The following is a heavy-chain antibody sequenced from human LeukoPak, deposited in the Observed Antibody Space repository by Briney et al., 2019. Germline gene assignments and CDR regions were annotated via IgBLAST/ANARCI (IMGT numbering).Heavy chain of an antibody. CDR3: ARDLKGIGNDAFDI. Sequence: ASVKVSCKASGYTFTGYYMHWVRQAPGQGLEWMGWINPNSGGTSYAQKFQGRVTVTRDTSTSTVYMELSSLRSEDTAVYYCARDLKGIGNDAFDIWGQGTMVTVSS. CDR1: GYTFTGYY. D-gene: IGHD4-23*01. CDR2: INPNSGGT. V-gene: IGHV1-2*02. J-gene: IGHJ3*02.